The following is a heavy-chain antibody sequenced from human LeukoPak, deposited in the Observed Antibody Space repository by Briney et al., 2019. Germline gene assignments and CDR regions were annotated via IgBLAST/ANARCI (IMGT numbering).Heavy chain of an antibody. Sequence: GGSLRLSCAASGFTFSSYAMSWVRQAPGKGLEWVSAISGSVGSTYYADSVRGRFTISRDNSKNTLYLQMNSLRAEDMAIYYCAKLGTFYYGSGTYSHFDYWGQGTLVTVSS. V-gene: IGHV3-23*01. CDR3: AKLGTFYYGSGTYSHFDY. J-gene: IGHJ4*02. CDR1: GFTFSSYA. CDR2: ISGSVGST. D-gene: IGHD3-10*01.